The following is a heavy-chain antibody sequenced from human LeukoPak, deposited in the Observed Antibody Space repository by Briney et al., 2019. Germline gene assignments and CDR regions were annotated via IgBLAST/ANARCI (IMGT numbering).Heavy chain of an antibody. Sequence: SETLSLTCTVSSGSISSRTSYWGWIRQPPGKGLEWIGSIYFSGSTYYNPSLKSRVTISVDTSKNQFSLKLSSVTAADTAVYYCARLHSSDWYDYFDYWGQGTLVTVSS. J-gene: IGHJ4*02. CDR1: SGSISSRTSY. CDR2: IYFSGST. V-gene: IGHV4-39*01. CDR3: ARLHSSDWYDYFDY. D-gene: IGHD6-19*01.